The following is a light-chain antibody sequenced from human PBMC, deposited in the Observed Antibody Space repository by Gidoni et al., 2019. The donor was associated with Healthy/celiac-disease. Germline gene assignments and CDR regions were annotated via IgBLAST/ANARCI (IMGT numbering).Light chain of an antibody. Sequence: EIVMAQSPATLSVSPGERATLPCRPSQRGSSNLAWYQQKPGQAPRLLIYGASTRTPGIPAGFSGSGCGTEFTLTISSLQSEDFAVYYCQQYNNWRLTFXXXTKVEIK. CDR3: QQYNNWRLT. V-gene: IGKV3-15*01. CDR2: GAS. CDR1: QRGSSN. J-gene: IGKJ1*01.